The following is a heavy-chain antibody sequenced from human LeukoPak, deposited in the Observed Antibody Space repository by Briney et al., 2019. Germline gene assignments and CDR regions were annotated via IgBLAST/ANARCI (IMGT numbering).Heavy chain of an antibody. Sequence: PSETLSLTCTVSGGSISSYSWSWIRQPPGKGLEWIGYIYYSGSTYYNPSLKSRVTISVDTSKDQFSLKLSSVTAADTAVYYCARAPPGGSVDYWGQGTLVTVSS. CDR3: ARAPPGGSVDY. CDR1: GGSISSYS. J-gene: IGHJ4*02. CDR2: IYYSGST. V-gene: IGHV4-59*12. D-gene: IGHD3-16*01.